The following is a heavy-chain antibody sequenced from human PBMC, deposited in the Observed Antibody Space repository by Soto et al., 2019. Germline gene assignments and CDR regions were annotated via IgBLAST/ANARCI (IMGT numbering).Heavy chain of an antibody. CDR1: GFTFSSYS. CDR2: ISSSSSTI. V-gene: IGHV3-48*01. D-gene: IGHD2-2*01. CDR3: ARFSGSKDIVVVPASWFDP. J-gene: IGHJ5*02. Sequence: LRLSCAASGFTFSSYSMNWVRQAPGKGLEWVSYISSSSSTIYYADSVKGRFTISRDNAKNSLYLQMNSLRAEDTAVYYCARFSGSKDIVVVPASWFDPWGQGTLVTVSS.